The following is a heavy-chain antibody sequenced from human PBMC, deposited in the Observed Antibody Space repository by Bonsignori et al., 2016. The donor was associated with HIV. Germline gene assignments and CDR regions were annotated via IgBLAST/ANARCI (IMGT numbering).Heavy chain of an antibody. CDR2: INHSGST. J-gene: IGHJ4*02. CDR3: ARGGVVVVAATPRPGHFDY. D-gene: IGHD2-15*01. V-gene: IGHV4-34*01. CDR1: GGSFSNYY. Sequence: SETLSLTCAVYGGSFSNYYWSWIRQPPGKGLEWIGEINHSGSTNYNPSLKSRVTISVDTSKNQFSLKLSSVTAADTAVYYCARGGVVVVAATPRPGHFDYWGQGTLVTVSS.